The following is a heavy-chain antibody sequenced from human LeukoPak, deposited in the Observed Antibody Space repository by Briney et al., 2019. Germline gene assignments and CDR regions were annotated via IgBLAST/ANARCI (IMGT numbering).Heavy chain of an antibody. V-gene: IGHV1-69*13. CDR2: IIPIFGTA. CDR3: ARAVVVTGEADY. CDR1: GGTFSSYA. J-gene: IGHJ4*02. Sequence: GASVQVSCKASGGTFSSYAISWVRPAPPQGLEGMGGIIPIFGTANYAQKFQGRVTITADESTSTAYMELSSLRSEETAGYYCARAVVVTGEADYWGQGTLVTVSS. D-gene: IGHD2-21*02.